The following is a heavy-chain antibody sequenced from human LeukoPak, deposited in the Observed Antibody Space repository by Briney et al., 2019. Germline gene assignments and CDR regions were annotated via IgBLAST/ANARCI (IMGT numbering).Heavy chain of an antibody. D-gene: IGHD5-24*01. Sequence: GGSLRLSCAASGFTFSSYAMSWVRQAPGKGLEWVSAISGNGGSTYYADSVKGRFTISRDDSKNTLYLQMNSLRAEDTAVYYCAKEWRWLQSGNYFDYWGQGTLVTVSS. V-gene: IGHV3-23*01. CDR2: ISGNGGST. J-gene: IGHJ4*02. CDR1: GFTFSSYA. CDR3: AKEWRWLQSGNYFDY.